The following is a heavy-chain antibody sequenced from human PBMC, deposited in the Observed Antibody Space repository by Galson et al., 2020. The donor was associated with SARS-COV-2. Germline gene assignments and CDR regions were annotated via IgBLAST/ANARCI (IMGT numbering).Heavy chain of an antibody. J-gene: IGHJ6*02. CDR2: IYYSGST. V-gene: IGHV4-59*13. Sequence: SETLSLTCTVPGGSISSYYWSWIRQPPGKGLEWIGYIYYSGSTNSNPSLKSRVTISVDTSTNQFSLKLSSVTAADTAVYYCARSDYYYGMDVWGQGTTVTVSS. CDR3: ARSDYYYGMDV. CDR1: GGSISSYY.